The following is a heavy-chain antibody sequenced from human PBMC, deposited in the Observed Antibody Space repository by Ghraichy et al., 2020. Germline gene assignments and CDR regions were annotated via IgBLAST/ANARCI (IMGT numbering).Heavy chain of an antibody. V-gene: IGHV4-4*02. CDR1: GGAVSSRNW. J-gene: IGHJ3*02. CDR2: IYQSGST. D-gene: IGHD1-1*01. Sequence: TLSLTCGVSGGAVSSRNWWSWVRQSPGKGLEWIGEIYQSGSTNSNPSLKSRVTISMDKPKNQFSLRLNSVTAADTAVYYCARHITGFDAFDIWGQGTMVTVSS. CDR3: ARHITGFDAFDI.